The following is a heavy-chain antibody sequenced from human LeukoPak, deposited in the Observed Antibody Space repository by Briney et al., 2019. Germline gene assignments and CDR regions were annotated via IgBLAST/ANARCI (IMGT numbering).Heavy chain of an antibody. D-gene: IGHD1-26*01. V-gene: IGHV3-30*01. J-gene: IGHJ6*03. CDR1: GFTFSSYA. CDR3: ARVHSPASTYYYYYMDV. CDR2: ISYDGSNK. Sequence: GRSLRLSCAASGFTFSSYAMHWVRQAPGKGLEWVAVISYDGSNKYYADSVKGRFTISRDNSKNTLYLQMNSLRAEDTAVYYCARVHSPASTYYYYYMDVWGKGTTVTVSS.